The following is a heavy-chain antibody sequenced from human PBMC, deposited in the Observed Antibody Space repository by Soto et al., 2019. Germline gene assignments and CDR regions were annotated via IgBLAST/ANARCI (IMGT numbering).Heavy chain of an antibody. CDR2: IYYSGST. D-gene: IGHD2-2*01. V-gene: IGHV4-39*01. Sequence: SATLSLTSTVSSAPVSSLTSTWGWIRQPPGKGLEWIGSIYYSGSTYYNPSLNSRVTVSVDTSKNQFSLKVTSVTAADTAVYYCARLHGYCISSSCHGHYAMDVWGQGTTVT. CDR3: ARLHGYCISSSCHGHYAMDV. CDR1: SAPVSSLTST. J-gene: IGHJ6*02.